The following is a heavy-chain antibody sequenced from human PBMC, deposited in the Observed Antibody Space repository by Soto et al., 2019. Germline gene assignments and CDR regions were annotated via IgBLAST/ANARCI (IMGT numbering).Heavy chain of an antibody. J-gene: IGHJ3*02. CDR3: ARAGSWIVSGAFDI. Sequence: GGSLRLSCAASGFTFSSYDMHWVRQATGKGLEWVSAIGTAGDTYYPGSVKGRFTISRENAKNSLYLQMNSLRAGDTAVYYCARAGSWIVSGAFDIWGQGTMVTVSS. CDR1: GFTFSSYD. V-gene: IGHV3-13*01. CDR2: IGTAGDT. D-gene: IGHD2-15*01.